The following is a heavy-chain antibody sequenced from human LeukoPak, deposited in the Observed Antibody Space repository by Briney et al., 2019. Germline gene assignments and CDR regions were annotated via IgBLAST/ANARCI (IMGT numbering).Heavy chain of an antibody. CDR3: ARDRLRYFVDY. V-gene: IGHV3-7*01. CDR1: GFTFSSYW. D-gene: IGHD1-1*01. Sequence: PGGSLRLSCAASGFTFSSYWMSWVRQAPGKGQEWVANIKQDGSEKYYVDSVKGRFTISRDNAKNSLYLQMNSLRAEDTAVYYCARDRLRYFVDYWGQGTLVTVSS. CDR2: IKQDGSEK. J-gene: IGHJ4*02.